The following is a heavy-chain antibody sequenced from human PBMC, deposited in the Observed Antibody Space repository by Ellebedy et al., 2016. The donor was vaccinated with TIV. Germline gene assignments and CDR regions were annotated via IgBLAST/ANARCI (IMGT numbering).Heavy chain of an antibody. J-gene: IGHJ6*03. CDR3: ARTKRQLPNFPYYMDV. CDR2: ISAYNGNT. V-gene: IGHV1-18*01. Sequence: ASVKVSCXASGYTFTSYGISWVRQAPGQGLEWMGWISAYNGNTNYAQKLQGRVTMTTDTSTSTAYMELRSLRSDDTAVYYCARTKRQLPNFPYYMDVWGKGTTVTVSS. CDR1: GYTFTSYG. D-gene: IGHD2-2*01.